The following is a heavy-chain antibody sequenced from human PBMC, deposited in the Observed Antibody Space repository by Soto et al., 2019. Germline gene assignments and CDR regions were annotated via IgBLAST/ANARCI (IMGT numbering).Heavy chain of an antibody. J-gene: IGHJ3*02. CDR1: GYTFTSYG. Sequence: ASVKVSCKASGYTFTSYGINWVRQAPGQGLEWLGWISAYDGNTNYAQILQGRVTMTTDTSTSTAYRDLRGLRSDDTAVYYWARDVSYCGTLPGYSRVRAFDIWGEVRMVT. CDR2: ISAYDGNT. CDR3: ARDVSYCGTLPGYSRVRAFDI. D-gene: IGHD3-9*01. V-gene: IGHV1-18*01.